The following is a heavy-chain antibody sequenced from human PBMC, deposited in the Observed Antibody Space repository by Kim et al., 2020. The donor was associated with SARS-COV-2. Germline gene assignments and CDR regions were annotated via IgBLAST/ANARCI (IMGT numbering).Heavy chain of an antibody. CDR1: GFTFSSYE. CDR3: ARASGFREFLSGLLDY. D-gene: IGHD3-10*01. J-gene: IGHJ4*02. V-gene: IGHV3-48*03. CDR2: ISSSGSTI. Sequence: GGSLRLSCAASGFTFSSYEMNWVRQAPGKGLEWVSYISSSGSTIYYADSVKGRFTISRDNAKNSLYLQMNSLRAEDTAVYYCARASGFREFLSGLLDYWGRGPLVTVSS.